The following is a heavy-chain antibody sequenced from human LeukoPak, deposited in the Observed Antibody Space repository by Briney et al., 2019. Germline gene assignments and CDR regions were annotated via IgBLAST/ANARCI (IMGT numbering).Heavy chain of an antibody. J-gene: IGHJ4*02. D-gene: IGHD3-22*01. CDR3: ARVNSGYYDY. CDR1: GFTVSSSY. CDR2: IYSGGST. Sequence: GGSLRLSCAASGFTVSSSYMSWVRQAPGKGLEWVSVIYSGGSTYYADSVKGRFTISRDNSKNTLYFQMASLRAEDTAVYYCARVNSGYYDYWGQGTLVTVSS. V-gene: IGHV3-53*01.